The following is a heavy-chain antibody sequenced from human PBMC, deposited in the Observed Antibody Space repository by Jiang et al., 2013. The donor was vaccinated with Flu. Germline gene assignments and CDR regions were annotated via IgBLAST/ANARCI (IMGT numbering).Heavy chain of an antibody. J-gene: IGHJ2*01. Sequence: KPTQTLTLTCTFSGFSLSTSGVGVGWIRQPPGKALEWLALIYWNDDKRYSPSLKSRLTITKDTSKNQVVLTMTNMDPVDTATYYCARILTGYYSRYFDLWGLAPWSLS. D-gene: IGHD3-9*01. V-gene: IGHV2-5*01. CDR1: GFSLSTSGVG. CDR3: ARILTGYYSRYFDL. CDR2: IYWNDDK.